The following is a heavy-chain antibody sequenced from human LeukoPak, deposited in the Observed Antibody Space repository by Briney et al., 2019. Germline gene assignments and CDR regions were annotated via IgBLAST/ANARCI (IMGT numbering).Heavy chain of an antibody. J-gene: IGHJ5*02. Sequence: GESLKISCKGSGYSFTSYWIGWVRQMPGKGLEWMGIIYPGDSGTRYSPSFQGQVTISADKSISTAYLHWSSLKASDTAMYYCARLVYCSSTSCQTEDNWFDPWGQGTLVTVSS. CDR1: GYSFTSYW. CDR2: IYPGDSGT. V-gene: IGHV5-51*01. D-gene: IGHD2-2*01. CDR3: ARLVYCSSTSCQTEDNWFDP.